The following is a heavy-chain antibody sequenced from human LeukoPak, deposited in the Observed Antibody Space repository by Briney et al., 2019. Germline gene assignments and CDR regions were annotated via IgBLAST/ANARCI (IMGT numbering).Heavy chain of an antibody. CDR1: GGSISGYY. Sequence: SETLSLTCTVSGGSISGYYWSWIRQPPGKTLEWIAHIHYTGRTTYNPSLQSRVTMSLDTSRNQFSLKLNSVSATDTAVYYCARHKVGGSWPLDYWGPGTLVTVSS. J-gene: IGHJ4*02. D-gene: IGHD1-26*01. V-gene: IGHV4-59*08. CDR3: ARHKVGGSWPLDY. CDR2: IHYTGRT.